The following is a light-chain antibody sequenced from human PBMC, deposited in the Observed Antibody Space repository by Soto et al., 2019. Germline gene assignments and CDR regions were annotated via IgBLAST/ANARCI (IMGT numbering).Light chain of an antibody. J-gene: IGKJ1*01. CDR2: AAS. CDR3: QQYNSYSWT. Sequence: DIQMTQSPSTLSASVGDRVTITCRASQSISSWLAWYQQKPGKAPRLLIYAASSLKSGVPSRFSGSGSATEFTLTISSRQPDDFATYYCQQYNSYSWTFGQGTKVEIK. CDR1: QSISSW. V-gene: IGKV1-5*01.